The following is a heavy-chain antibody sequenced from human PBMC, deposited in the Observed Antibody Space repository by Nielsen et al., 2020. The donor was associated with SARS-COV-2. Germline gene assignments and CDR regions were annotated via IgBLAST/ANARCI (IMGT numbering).Heavy chain of an antibody. CDR3: TRGGGRSGWFYWYFDL. Sequence: GGSLRLSCAASGFTFNNFAMSWVRQAPGKGLEWVSAVSGSAISTYYADSVNGRFTISRDNSKNTLFLQMHSLETEDTAVYYCTRGGGRSGWFYWYFDLWGRGTLVTVSS. J-gene: IGHJ2*01. CDR1: GFTFNNFA. V-gene: IGHV3-23*01. CDR2: VSGSAIST. D-gene: IGHD6-13*01.